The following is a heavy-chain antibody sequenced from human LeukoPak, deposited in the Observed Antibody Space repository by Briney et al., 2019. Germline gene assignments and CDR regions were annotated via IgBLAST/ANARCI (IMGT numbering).Heavy chain of an antibody. CDR3: ARATYDSGRDY. J-gene: IGHJ4*02. V-gene: IGHV3-48*03. CDR1: GFTFSSYE. CDR2: IGTSGRSM. Sequence: PGGSLRLSCAASGFTFSSYEMNWVRQTPGKGLEWVSYIGTSGRSMSYADSVKGRFTISRDNSKNSLFLQMNSLRAEDTAVYYCARATYDSGRDYWGQGTLVTVSS. D-gene: IGHD6-19*01.